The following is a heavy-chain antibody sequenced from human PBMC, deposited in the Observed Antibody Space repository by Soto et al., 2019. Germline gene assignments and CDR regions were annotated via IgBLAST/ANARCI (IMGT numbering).Heavy chain of an antibody. D-gene: IGHD5-18*01. CDR3: ARSLLVGYGLEGESD. Sequence: QVQLVQSGAEVKKPGASVKVSCKASGYTFTSYGISWVRQAPGQGLEWMGWISAYNGNTNYAQKLQGRVTMTTVTSTRKAYMELRSLRSDDTAVYYCARSLLVGYGLEGESDWGQGTLVTVSS. CDR2: ISAYNGNT. J-gene: IGHJ4*02. CDR1: GYTFTSYG. V-gene: IGHV1-18*01.